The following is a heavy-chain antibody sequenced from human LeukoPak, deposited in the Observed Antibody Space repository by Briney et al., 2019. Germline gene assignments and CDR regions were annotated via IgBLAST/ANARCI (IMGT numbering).Heavy chain of an antibody. CDR2: ISAYNGNT. CDR1: GYTFTSYG. V-gene: IGHV1-18*04. CDR3: ARELTMVRGVTLLGDAFDI. Sequence: ASVKVSCKASGYTFTSYGISRVRQAPGQGLEWMGWISAYNGNTNYAQKLQGRVTMTTDTSTSTAHMELRSLRSDDTAVYYCARELTMVRGVTLLGDAFDIWGQGTMVTVSS. J-gene: IGHJ3*02. D-gene: IGHD3-10*01.